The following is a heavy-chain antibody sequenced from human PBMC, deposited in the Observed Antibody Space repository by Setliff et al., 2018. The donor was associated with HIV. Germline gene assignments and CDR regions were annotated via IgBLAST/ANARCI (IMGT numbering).Heavy chain of an antibody. J-gene: IGHJ5*02. V-gene: IGHV4-59*11. Sequence: SETLSLTCTVSAASIRSHYWSWIRQSPGKGLEWIGEVFHSGSANSNASLRSRVMISVDTSKNQFSLKLSAVTAADTAVYYCARDHVFGSRTGFDPWGPGILVTVSS. D-gene: IGHD3-10*01. CDR1: AASIRSHY. CDR2: VFHSGSA. CDR3: ARDHVFGSRTGFDP.